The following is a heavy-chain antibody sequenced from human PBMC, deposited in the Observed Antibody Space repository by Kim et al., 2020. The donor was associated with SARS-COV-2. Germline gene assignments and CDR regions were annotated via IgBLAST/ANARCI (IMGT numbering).Heavy chain of an antibody. D-gene: IGHD3-3*01. CDR1: GYTFTGYY. Sequence: ASVKVSCKASGYTFTGYYMHWVRQAPGQGLEWMGWINPNSGGTNYAQKFQGRVTMTRDTSISTAYMELSRLRSDDTAVYYCARDRFAYYATSFDPWGQGTLVTVSS. V-gene: IGHV1-2*02. CDR3: ARDRFAYYATSFDP. CDR2: INPNSGGT. J-gene: IGHJ5*02.